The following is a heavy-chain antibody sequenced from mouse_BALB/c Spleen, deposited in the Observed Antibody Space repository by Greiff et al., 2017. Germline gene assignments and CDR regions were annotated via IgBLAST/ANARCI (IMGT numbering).Heavy chain of an antibody. CDR3: ARGVLYDGYYDAMDY. CDR1: GFAFSSYD. V-gene: IGHV5-12-1*01. Sequence: EVKLQESGGGLVKPGGSLKLSCAASGFAFSSYDMSWVRQTPEKRLEWVAYISSGGGSTYYPDTVKGRFTISRDNAKNTLYLQMSSLKSEDTAMYYCARGVLYDGYYDAMDYWGQGTSVTVSS. D-gene: IGHD2-3*01. CDR2: ISSGGGST. J-gene: IGHJ4*01.